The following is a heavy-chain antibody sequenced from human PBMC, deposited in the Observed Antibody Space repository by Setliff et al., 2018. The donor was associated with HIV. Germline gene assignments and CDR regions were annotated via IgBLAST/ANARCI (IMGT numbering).Heavy chain of an antibody. CDR2: INPNSGGT. Sequence: ASVKVSCKASGYTFTGYYMHWVRQAPGQGLEWMGWINPNSGGTNYAQKFQGWVTMTRDTSISTAYMELSRLRTDDTAVYYCARGGLGGDYGVGVFYYYYYGMDVWGQGTTVTVSS. CDR1: GYTFTGYY. V-gene: IGHV1-2*04. D-gene: IGHD4-17*01. J-gene: IGHJ6*02. CDR3: ARGGLGGDYGVGVFYYYYYGMDV.